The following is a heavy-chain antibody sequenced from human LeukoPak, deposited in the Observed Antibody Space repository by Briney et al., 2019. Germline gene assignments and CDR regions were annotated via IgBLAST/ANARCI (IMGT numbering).Heavy chain of an antibody. J-gene: IGHJ6*02. CDR3: TARSNGCSLLGSDV. CDR2: IKCNTCGWAT. CDR1: GFTFSSAW. V-gene: IGHV3-15*05. D-gene: IGHD6-19*01. Sequence: GGALRLSCAASGFTFSSAWLSWVRQAPWKGLEWVGRIKCNTCGWATDYAPSVQARHTITRDESKNTVALQMNSLNREDTAVYYCTARSNGCSLLGSDVWGQGTTVTVSS.